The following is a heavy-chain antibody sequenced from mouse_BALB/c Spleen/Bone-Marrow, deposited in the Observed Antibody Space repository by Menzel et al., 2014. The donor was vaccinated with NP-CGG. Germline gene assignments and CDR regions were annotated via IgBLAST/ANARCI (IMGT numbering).Heavy chain of an antibody. CDR1: GYTFTNYW. V-gene: IGHV1-7*01. Sequence: QVQLKESGAELAKPGASVKMSCKASGYTFTNYWMHWVKQRPGQGLEWIGYINPSTGYTEYNQKFKDKATLTADKSSSXAYMQLSSLTSEDSAVYYCARIYYYGRDYWGQGTTLTVSS. J-gene: IGHJ2*01. D-gene: IGHD1-1*01. CDR2: INPSTGYT. CDR3: ARIYYYGRDY.